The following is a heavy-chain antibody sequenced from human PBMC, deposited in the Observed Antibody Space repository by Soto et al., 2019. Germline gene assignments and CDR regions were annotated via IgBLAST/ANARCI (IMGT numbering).Heavy chain of an antibody. Sequence: PSETLSLTCAVYGGSFSGYYWSWIRQPPGKGLEWIGEINHSGSTNYNPSLKSRITITVDTPKNQFSLKLSSVTAADTAVYYCARGSLIVVPAAIDYYYYYMDVWGKGTTVTVSS. CDR2: INHSGST. J-gene: IGHJ6*03. V-gene: IGHV4-34*01. CDR3: ARGSLIVVPAAIDYYYYYMDV. CDR1: GGSFSGYY. D-gene: IGHD2-2*01.